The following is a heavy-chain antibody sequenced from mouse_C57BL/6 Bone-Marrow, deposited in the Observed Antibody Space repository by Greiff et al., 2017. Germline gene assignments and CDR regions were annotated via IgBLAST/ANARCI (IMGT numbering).Heavy chain of an antibody. CDR3: ARGDYGSSYWYLDV. CDR1: GYTFTDYY. CDR2: IYPGSGNT. Sequence: QVQLQQPGAELVRPGASVKLSCKASGYTFTDYYINWVKQRPGQGLEWIARIYPGSGNTYYNEKFKGKATLTAEKSSSTAYMQLSSLTSEDSAVYCGARGDYGSSYWYLDVWGTGTTVTVSS. D-gene: IGHD1-1*01. V-gene: IGHV1-76*01. J-gene: IGHJ1*03.